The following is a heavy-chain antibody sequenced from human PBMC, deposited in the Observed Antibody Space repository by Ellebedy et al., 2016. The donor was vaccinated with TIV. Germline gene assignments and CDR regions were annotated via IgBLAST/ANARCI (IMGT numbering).Heavy chain of an antibody. V-gene: IGHV1-2*02. J-gene: IGHJ6*02. Sequence: AASVKVSCKASGYTFTGYYMHWVRQAPGQGLEWMGWINPNSGGTNYAQKFQGRVTMTRDTSISTAYMELSRLRSDDTAVYYCAREWRGYLERLKYYYYGMDVWGQGTTVTVSS. CDR2: INPNSGGT. D-gene: IGHD1-20*01. CDR3: AREWRGYLERLKYYYYGMDV. CDR1: GYTFTGYY.